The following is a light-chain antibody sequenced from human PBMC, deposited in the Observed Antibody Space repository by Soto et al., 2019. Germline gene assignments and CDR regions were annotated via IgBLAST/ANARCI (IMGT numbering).Light chain of an antibody. V-gene: IGKV1-5*01. J-gene: IGKJ4*01. CDR1: QSVSGW. CDR3: QQYDSYSLT. Sequence: DIPQTQAPSTMSASWLDTLTVTCGASQSVSGWLAWYQQKPGEAPKLLIYAASTLQSGVPSRFSGSGSGTEFTLTISSLQPDDFANYYCQQYDSYSLTFGGGTKVDIK. CDR2: AAS.